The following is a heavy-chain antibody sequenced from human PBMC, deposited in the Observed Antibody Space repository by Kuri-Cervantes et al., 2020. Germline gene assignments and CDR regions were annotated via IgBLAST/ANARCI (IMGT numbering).Heavy chain of an antibody. CDR2: ISYDGSNK. V-gene: IGHV3-30*03. D-gene: IGHD2-8*01. Sequence: LSLTCAASGFTFSSYGMHWVRQAPGKGLEWVAVISYDGSNKYYADSVKGRFTISRDNSKNTLYLQMNSLRAEDTAVYYCARDRNIVLMVYALDYWGQGTLVPSPQ. CDR1: GFTFSSYG. CDR3: ARDRNIVLMVYALDY. J-gene: IGHJ4*02.